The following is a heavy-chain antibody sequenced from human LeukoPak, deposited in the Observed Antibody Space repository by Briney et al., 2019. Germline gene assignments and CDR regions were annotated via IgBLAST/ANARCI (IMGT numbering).Heavy chain of an antibody. CDR1: GGSISSGGYY. D-gene: IGHD3-22*01. CDR2: IYYSGST. V-gene: IGHV4-31*03. J-gene: IGHJ4*02. CDR3: ARDEGSGYYFDY. Sequence: PSQTLSLTCTVSGGSISSGGYYWSWIRQHPGKGLEWIGYIYYSGSTYYNPSLKSRVTISVDTSKNQFSLKLSSVTAADTAVYYCARDEGSGYYFDYWGQGTLVTVSS.